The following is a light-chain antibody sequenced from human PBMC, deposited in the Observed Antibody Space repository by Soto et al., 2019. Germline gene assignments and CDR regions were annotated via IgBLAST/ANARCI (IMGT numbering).Light chain of an antibody. J-gene: IGLJ2*01. Sequence: QSALTQPASVSGSPGQPITISCTGTSSDVGANNYVSWYQHHPGKAPKLLIYEVSNRPSGVSSRFSGSKSGNTASLIISGLQAADEAEYSCCGCSYAGSSSFRVLFGGGTKLTVL. CDR3: CSYAGSSSFRVL. CDR1: SSDVGANNY. V-gene: IGLV2-14*01. CDR2: EVS.